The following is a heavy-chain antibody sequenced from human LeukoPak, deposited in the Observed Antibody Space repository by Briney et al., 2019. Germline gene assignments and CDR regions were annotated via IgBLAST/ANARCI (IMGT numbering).Heavy chain of an antibody. CDR3: ARFSGENYYDSSGYYNY. CDR1: GGTFSSYA. Sequence: GASVTVSCTASGGTFSSYAISWVRQAPGQGLEWMGGIIPIFGTANYAQKFQGRVTITADESTSTAYMELSSLRSEDTAVYYCARFSGENYYDSSGYYNYWGQGTLVTVSS. CDR2: IIPIFGTA. V-gene: IGHV1-69*13. J-gene: IGHJ4*02. D-gene: IGHD3-22*01.